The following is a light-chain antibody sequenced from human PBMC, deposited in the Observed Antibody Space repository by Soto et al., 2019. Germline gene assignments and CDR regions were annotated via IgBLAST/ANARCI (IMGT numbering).Light chain of an antibody. CDR2: EVS. V-gene: IGLV2-8*01. CDR3: SSYAGSNRI. Sequence: QSVLTQPPSASGSPGQSVTISCTGTSSDVGGYNYVSWYQQHPGKAPKLMIYEVSKRPSGVPDRFSGSKSVNTASLTVSGLQAEDEADYYCSSYAGSNRIFGTGTRSPS. J-gene: IGLJ1*01. CDR1: SSDVGGYNY.